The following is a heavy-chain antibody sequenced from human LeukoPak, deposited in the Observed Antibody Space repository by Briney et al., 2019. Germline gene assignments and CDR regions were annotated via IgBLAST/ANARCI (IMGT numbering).Heavy chain of an antibody. CDR2: ISGGAGST. V-gene: IGHV3-23*01. Sequence: GGSLRLSCAASGFTFDTYAMSWVRQAPGKGLEWVSAISGGAGSTYYADSVKGRFTISRDNSENTLYLQMHSLGAEDTALYYCAKDVQYCAGDCYSRGGTYYFDYWGQGTLVTVSS. CDR1: GFTFDTYA. CDR3: AKDVQYCAGDCYSRGGTYYFDY. D-gene: IGHD2-21*02. J-gene: IGHJ4*02.